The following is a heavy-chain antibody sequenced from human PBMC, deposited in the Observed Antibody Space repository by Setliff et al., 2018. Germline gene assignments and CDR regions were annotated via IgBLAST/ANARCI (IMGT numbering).Heavy chain of an antibody. D-gene: IGHD3-22*01. V-gene: IGHV4-39*02. CDR3: ARDGSYYDRGGNRTWFFDL. CDR2: IYYSGSD. CDR1: GGSITSGSHY. J-gene: IGHJ2*01. Sequence: SETLSLTCTVSGGSITSGSHYWDWIRQPPGKGLEWIGSIYYSGSDYYNPSLKSRVTISVDTSKNQFSLKVNSVTAADTAVYYCARDGSYYDRGGNRTWFFDLWGRGTLVTVSS.